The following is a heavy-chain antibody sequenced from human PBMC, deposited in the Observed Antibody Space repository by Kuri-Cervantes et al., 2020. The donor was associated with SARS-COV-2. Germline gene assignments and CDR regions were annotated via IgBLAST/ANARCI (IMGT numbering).Heavy chain of an antibody. CDR1: GGSISSYY. J-gene: IGHJ6*02. Sequence: SETLSLTCTVSGGSISSYYWSWIRQPAGKGLEWIGRIYTSGSTNYNPSLKSRVTISVDTSKNQFSLKLSSVTAADTAVYYCARGWAGITGTARMDVWGQGTTVTVSS. CDR3: ARGWAGITGTARMDV. D-gene: IGHD1-20*01. V-gene: IGHV4-4*07. CDR2: IYTSGST.